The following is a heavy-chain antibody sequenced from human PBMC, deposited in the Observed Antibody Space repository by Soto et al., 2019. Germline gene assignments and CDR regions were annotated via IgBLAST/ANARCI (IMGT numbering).Heavy chain of an antibody. V-gene: IGHV4-59*01. CDR3: ARPGGRNAPYDAFDI. J-gene: IGHJ3*02. CDR1: GGSISSYY. Sequence: QVQLQESGPGLVKPSETLSLTCTVSGGSISSYYWSWIRQPPGKGLEWIGYIYYSGSTNYNPSLKRRVTISLDTSTNQSSRKLSSVTAADTAVYYCARPGGRNAPYDAFDIWGQGTMVTVSS. CDR2: IYYSGST.